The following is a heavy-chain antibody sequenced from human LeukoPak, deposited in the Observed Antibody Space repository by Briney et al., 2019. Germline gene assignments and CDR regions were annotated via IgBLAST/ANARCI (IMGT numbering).Heavy chain of an antibody. CDR3: ASSWYCGGDCYSSADY. CDR2: IYTSGST. Sequence: SETLSLTCTVSGYSISSGYYWGWIRQPAGKGLEWIGRIYTSGSTNYNPSLKSRVTISVDTSKNQFSLKLSSVTAADTAVYYCASSWYCGGDCYSSADYWGQGTLVTVSS. V-gene: IGHV4-61*02. CDR1: GYSISSGYY. J-gene: IGHJ4*02. D-gene: IGHD2-21*01.